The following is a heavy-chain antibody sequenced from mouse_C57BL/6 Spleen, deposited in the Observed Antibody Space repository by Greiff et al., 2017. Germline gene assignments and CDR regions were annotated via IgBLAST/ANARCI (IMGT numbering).Heavy chain of an antibody. V-gene: IGHV2-5*01. Sequence: VKLQESGPGLVQPSQSLSITCTVSGFSLTSYGVHWVRQSPGKGLEWLGVIWRGGSTDYNAAFMSRLSITKDNSKSQVFFKMNSLQADDTAIYYCAKTLRGPWYFDVWGTGTTVTVSS. CDR2: IWRGGST. CDR1: GFSLTSYG. CDR3: AKTLRGPWYFDV. J-gene: IGHJ1*03.